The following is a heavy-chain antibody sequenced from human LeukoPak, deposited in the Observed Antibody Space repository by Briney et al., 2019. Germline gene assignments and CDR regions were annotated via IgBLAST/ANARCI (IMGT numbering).Heavy chain of an antibody. J-gene: IGHJ4*02. V-gene: IGHV3-21*01. CDR1: GFTFSSYS. CDR2: ISSSSSYI. D-gene: IGHD3-10*01. CDR3: ATENGVTMVRGVIKPFDY. Sequence: GGSLRLSCAASGFTFSSYSMNWVRQAPGKGLEWVSSISSSSSYIYYADSVKGRFTISRDNAKNSLYLQMNSLRAEDTAVYYFATENGVTMVRGVIKPFDYWGQGTLVTVSS.